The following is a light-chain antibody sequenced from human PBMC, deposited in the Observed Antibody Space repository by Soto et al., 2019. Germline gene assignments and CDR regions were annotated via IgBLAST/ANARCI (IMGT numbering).Light chain of an antibody. CDR1: QSVSSN. CDR3: QQYNNWPRT. Sequence: EIVLTQSPATLSLSPGERATLSCRAGQSVSSNLAWYQQKPGQAPRLLIYGASTRATGIPARFSGSGSGTEFTLTISSLQSEDFAVYYCQQYNNWPRTFGQGTKVAI. J-gene: IGKJ1*01. CDR2: GAS. V-gene: IGKV3-15*01.